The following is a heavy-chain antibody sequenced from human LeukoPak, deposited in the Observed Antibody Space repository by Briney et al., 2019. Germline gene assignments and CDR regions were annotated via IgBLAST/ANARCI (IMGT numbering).Heavy chain of an antibody. J-gene: IGHJ4*02. CDR1: GGSISSGDYY. CDR2: IYYSGST. V-gene: IGHV4-30-4*08. Sequence: KASQTLSLTCTVSGGSISSGDYYWSWIRQPPGKGLEWIGYIYYSGSTYYNPSLKSRVTISVDTSKNQFSLNLSSVTAADTAVYYCARIPDTSGYFYYFDYWGQGTLVTVSS. CDR3: ARIPDTSGYFYYFDY. D-gene: IGHD3-22*01.